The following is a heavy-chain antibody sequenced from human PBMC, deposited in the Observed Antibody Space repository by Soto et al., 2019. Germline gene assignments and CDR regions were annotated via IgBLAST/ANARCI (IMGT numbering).Heavy chain of an antibody. CDR3: PRGGYYDSSGSRNYHYYGMNV. CDR1: GYTFSSYG. D-gene: IGHD3-22*01. Sequence: QVQLVQSGGEVKKPGASVKVSCKASGYTFSSYGSNWVRQAPGQGLEWLGWISPYDGNTKYAQILQGRVSMTTDTSTKTAYMEVRSLRSDDTAVYYRPRGGYYDSSGSRNYHYYGMNVWGQGTTVTVSS. J-gene: IGHJ6*02. CDR2: ISPYDGNT. V-gene: IGHV1-18*01.